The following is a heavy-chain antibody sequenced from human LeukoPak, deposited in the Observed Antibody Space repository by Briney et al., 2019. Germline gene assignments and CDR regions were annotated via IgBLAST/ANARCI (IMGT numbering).Heavy chain of an antibody. CDR2: IYSGGST. CDR3: ARSEYYYYYGMDV. V-gene: IGHV3-53*01. J-gene: IGHJ6*02. Sequence: GGSLRLSCAASGFTVSSNYMSWVRQAPGKGLEWVSVIYSGGSTYYADSVKGRFTISRDNSKNTLYLQMNSLRAEDTAVYYCARSEYYYYYGMDVWGQGTTVTVSS. CDR1: GFTVSSNY.